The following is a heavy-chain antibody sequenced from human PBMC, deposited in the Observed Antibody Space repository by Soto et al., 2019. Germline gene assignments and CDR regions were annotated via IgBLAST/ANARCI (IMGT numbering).Heavy chain of an antibody. D-gene: IGHD1-20*01. CDR3: AKFGKNNWDLYYFDY. J-gene: IGHJ4*02. CDR2: ISGSGGST. CDR1: GFTFSSYA. Sequence: QPGGSLRLSCAASGFTFSSYAMSLVRQAPGKGLEWVSAISGSGGSTYYADSVEGRFTISRDNSKNTLYLQMNSLRAEDTAVYYCAKFGKNNWDLYYFDYWGQGTLVTVSS. V-gene: IGHV3-23*01.